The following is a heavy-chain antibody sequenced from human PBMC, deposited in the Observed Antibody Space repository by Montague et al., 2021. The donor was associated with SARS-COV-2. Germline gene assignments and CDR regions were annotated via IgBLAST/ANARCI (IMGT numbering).Heavy chain of an antibody. CDR1: GGSFSGYY. CDR2: INHSGST. J-gene: IGHJ3*02. D-gene: IGHD3-3*02. V-gene: IGHV4-34*01. CDR3: ARGHLAIFALLLMFPAAGAFDI. Sequence: SETLSLTCAVYGGSFSGYYWTWIRQPPGKGLEWIGEINHSGSTNYNPSLKNRVTISVDTSKNQFSLKLTSVTAADTAEYYCARGHLAIFALLLMFPAAGAFDIWGQGTTVTVSS.